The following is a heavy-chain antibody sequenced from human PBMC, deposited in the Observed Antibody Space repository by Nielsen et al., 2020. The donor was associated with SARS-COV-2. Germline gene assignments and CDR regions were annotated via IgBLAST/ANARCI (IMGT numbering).Heavy chain of an antibody. Sequence: SETLSLTCSVSGGSITSSGYYWSWIRQPPGKGLEWIGEINHSGSTNYNPSLKSRVTISVDTSKNQFSLKLSSVTAADTAVYYCARFPRRGYSYGYTYYYGMDVWGQGTTVTVSS. CDR3: ARFPRRGYSYGYTYYYGMDV. J-gene: IGHJ6*02. V-gene: IGHV4-34*01. CDR1: GGSITSSGYY. CDR2: INHSGST. D-gene: IGHD5-18*01.